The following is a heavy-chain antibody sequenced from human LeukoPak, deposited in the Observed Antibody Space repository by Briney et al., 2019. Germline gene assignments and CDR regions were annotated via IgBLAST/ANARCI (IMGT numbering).Heavy chain of an antibody. CDR3: AIHDYGDRDAFDI. J-gene: IGHJ3*02. Sequence: SQTLSLTCTVSGGSISSGDYYWSWIRQPAGKGLEWIGRIYSSGSTSYNPSLESRVTISVDTSKNRFSLKLSSVTAADTAVYYCAIHDYGDRDAFDIWGQGTMVTVSS. V-gene: IGHV4-61*02. CDR2: IYSSGST. CDR1: GGSISSGDYY. D-gene: IGHD4-17*01.